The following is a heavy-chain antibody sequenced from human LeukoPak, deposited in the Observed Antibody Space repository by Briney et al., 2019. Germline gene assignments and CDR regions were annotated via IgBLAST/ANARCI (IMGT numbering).Heavy chain of an antibody. CDR1: GFTFSSYW. CDR2: IKQDGSEK. J-gene: IGHJ4*02. Sequence: GGSLRLSCAASGFTFSSYWMSWVRQAPGKGLEWVANIKQDGSEKYYVDSVKGRFTISRDNSKNTLYLQMNSLRAEDTAVYYCAKDNYLASPESMVRGVIITGHYFDYWGQGTLVTVSS. CDR3: AKDNYLASPESMVRGVIITGHYFDY. V-gene: IGHV3-7*01. D-gene: IGHD3-10*01.